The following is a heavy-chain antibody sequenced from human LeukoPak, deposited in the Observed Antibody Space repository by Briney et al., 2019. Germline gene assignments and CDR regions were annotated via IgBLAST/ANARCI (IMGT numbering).Heavy chain of an antibody. V-gene: IGHV4-39*07. CDR1: GDSITGSRDF. CDR2: IYYSGST. CDR3: ATVPTYGSRIAYNWFDP. Sequence: PSETLSLTCTVSGDSITGSRDFWAWIRQPPGKGLEWIGSIYYSGSTYYNPSLKSRVTISVDTSKNQFSLKLSSVTAADTAVYYCATVPTYGSRIAYNWFDPWGQGTLVTVSS. J-gene: IGHJ5*02. D-gene: IGHD3-10*01.